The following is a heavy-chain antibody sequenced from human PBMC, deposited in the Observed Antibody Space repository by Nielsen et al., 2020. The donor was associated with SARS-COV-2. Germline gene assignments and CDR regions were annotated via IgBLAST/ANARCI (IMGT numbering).Heavy chain of an antibody. Sequence: GESLKISCKGFGYSFSSYWIGWVRQTPGKGLEWMGTIYPGDSDTRYSPSFQGQVTISADKSISTAFLQWSSLKASDTAIYYCARSGYCSGGICYSDYYYGMDVWGQGTTVTVSS. CDR1: GYSFSSYW. CDR3: ARSGYCSGGICYSDYYYGMDV. V-gene: IGHV5-51*01. CDR2: IYPGDSDT. J-gene: IGHJ6*02. D-gene: IGHD2-15*01.